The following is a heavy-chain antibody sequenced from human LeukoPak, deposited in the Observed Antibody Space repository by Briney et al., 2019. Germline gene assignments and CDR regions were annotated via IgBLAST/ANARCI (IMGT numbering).Heavy chain of an antibody. CDR3: ARPLYSSGSFDY. Sequence: PGGSLRLSCAASGFTFSSYSMNWVRQAPGKGLEWVSSISSSSYIYYADSVKGRFTISRDNAKNSLYLQMNSLRAEDTAVYYCARPLYSSGSFDYWGQGTLVTVSS. CDR2: ISSSSYI. CDR1: GFTFSSYS. V-gene: IGHV3-21*01. J-gene: IGHJ4*02. D-gene: IGHD6-19*01.